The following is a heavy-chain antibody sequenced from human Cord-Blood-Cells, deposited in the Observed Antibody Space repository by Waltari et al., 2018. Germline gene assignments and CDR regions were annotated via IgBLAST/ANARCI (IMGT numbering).Heavy chain of an antibody. J-gene: IGHJ4*02. CDR3: ARVPITYYFDY. CDR1: GGPISSGGYY. Sequence: QVQLQESGPGLVKPSQTLSLPCTVSGGPISSGGYYWSWNRQHPGKGLEWIGYIYYSGITYYNPSLKSLVTISVDTAKNQFALKLGSVTAADTAVDYCARVPITYYFDYWGQGTLVTVSS. D-gene: IGHD3-16*01. CDR2: IYYSGIT. V-gene: IGHV4-31*01.